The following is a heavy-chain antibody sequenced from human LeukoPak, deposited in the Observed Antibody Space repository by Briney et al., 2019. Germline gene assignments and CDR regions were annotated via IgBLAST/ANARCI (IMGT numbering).Heavy chain of an antibody. CDR2: IIPIFGTA. V-gene: IGHV1-69*13. CDR1: GYTFTGYY. J-gene: IGHJ6*03. D-gene: IGHD3-10*01. Sequence: SVKVSCKASGYTFTGYYMHWVRQAPGQGLEWMGGIIPIFGTANYAQKFQGRVTITADESTSTAYMELSSLRSEDTAVYYCAREGGSDKRNYYYYYMDVWGKGTTVTISS. CDR3: AREGGSDKRNYYYYYMDV.